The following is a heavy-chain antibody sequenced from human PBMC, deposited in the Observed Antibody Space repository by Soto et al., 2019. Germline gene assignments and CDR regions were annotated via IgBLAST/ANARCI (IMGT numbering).Heavy chain of an antibody. J-gene: IGHJ4*02. CDR3: ARDKMTGLFDY. CDR1: DGSFSGYS. CDR2: INHSGST. Sequence: QVQLQQWGAGLLKPSETLSLTCAVYDGSFSGYSWTWIRQPPGTGLEWIGEINHSGSTNYIPSLKSRVTVSVDTSKNQFSLKLTSVTGADTAVYYCARDKMTGLFDYWGQGNLVTVSS. V-gene: IGHV4-34*01. D-gene: IGHD3-9*01.